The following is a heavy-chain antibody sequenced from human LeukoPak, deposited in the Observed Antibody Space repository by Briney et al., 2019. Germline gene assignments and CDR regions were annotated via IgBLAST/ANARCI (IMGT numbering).Heavy chain of an antibody. Sequence: SVKVSCKVSGYTLTEYSIHWVRQAPGKGLEWMGGFDPEDGETMYAQKFQGRVTMSEDTSTDTAYMDLSSLRSEDTAVYYCAAVEREYFDTSGYFDYWGQGTLVTVSS. CDR1: GYTLTEYS. CDR2: FDPEDGET. V-gene: IGHV1-24*01. D-gene: IGHD3-22*01. J-gene: IGHJ4*02. CDR3: AAVEREYFDTSGYFDY.